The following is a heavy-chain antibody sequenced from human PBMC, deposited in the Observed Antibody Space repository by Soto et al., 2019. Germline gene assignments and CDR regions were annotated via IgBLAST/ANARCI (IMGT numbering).Heavy chain of an antibody. Sequence: ASVKVSCKASGGTFSSYAISWVRQAPGQGLEWMGGIIPIFGTANYAQKFQGRVTITADESTSTAYMELSSLRSEDTAVYYCASRKGGGAGYYYYGMDVRGQGTTVTVSS. D-gene: IGHD2-15*01. CDR2: IIPIFGTA. J-gene: IGHJ6*02. V-gene: IGHV1-69*13. CDR3: ASRKGGGAGYYYYGMDV. CDR1: GGTFSSYA.